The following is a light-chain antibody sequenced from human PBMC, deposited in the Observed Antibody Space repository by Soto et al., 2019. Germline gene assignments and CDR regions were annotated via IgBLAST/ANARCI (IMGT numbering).Light chain of an antibody. CDR3: QQLNNFPRT. V-gene: IGKV1-9*01. CDR1: QGISSY. Sequence: DIQLTQSPSFLSESVGDRVSITCRASQGISSYLAWYQQRPGKAPNLLMYGASTLQRGVPSRFSGSDSGTTFTLTINNLQPEDFATYYCQQLNNFPRTFGQGTKVE. CDR2: GAS. J-gene: IGKJ1*01.